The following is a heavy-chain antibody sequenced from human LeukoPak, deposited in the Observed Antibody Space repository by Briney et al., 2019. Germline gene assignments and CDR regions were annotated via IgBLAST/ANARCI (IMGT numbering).Heavy chain of an antibody. J-gene: IGHJ4*02. D-gene: IGHD2-2*01. Sequence: PSQTLSLTCAVSGGSISSGGYSWSWIRQPPGKGLEWIGYIYHSGSTYYNPSLKSRVTISVDRSKNQFSLKLSSVTAADTAVYYCARHRRKVVPAAAYCFDYWGQGTLVTVSS. V-gene: IGHV4-30-2*01. CDR2: IYHSGST. CDR3: ARHRRKVVPAAAYCFDY. CDR1: GGSISSGGYS.